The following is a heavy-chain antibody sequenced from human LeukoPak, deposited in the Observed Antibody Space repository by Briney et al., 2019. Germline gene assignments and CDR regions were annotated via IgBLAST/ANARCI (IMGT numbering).Heavy chain of an antibody. V-gene: IGHV4-59*08. D-gene: IGHD2-2*01. CDR2: IYHSGST. CDR1: GGSISSYY. J-gene: IGHJ4*02. CDR3: ARHAAFAEYQSHLTHFDY. Sequence: SETLSLTCTVSGGSISSYYWSWIRQPPGKRLEWIGYIYHSGSTNYNSSLKSRVTISVDTSKNQFSLKLSSVTAADTAVYYCARHAAFAEYQSHLTHFDYWGQGTLVTVSS.